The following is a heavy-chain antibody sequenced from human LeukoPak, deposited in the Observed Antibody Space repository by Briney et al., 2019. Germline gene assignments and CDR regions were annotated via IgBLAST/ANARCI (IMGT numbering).Heavy chain of an antibody. J-gene: IGHJ4*02. V-gene: IGHV3-48*03. Sequence: PGGSLRLSCAASGFTFSSYEMNWVRQAPGKGLEWVSYISSGGTTIYYADSVKGRFTISRDNAKNSLYLQMHSLRAEDTAVYYCARTISSSWYYFDYWGQGTLVTVSS. D-gene: IGHD6-13*01. CDR2: ISSGGTTI. CDR3: ARTISSSWYYFDY. CDR1: GFTFSSYE.